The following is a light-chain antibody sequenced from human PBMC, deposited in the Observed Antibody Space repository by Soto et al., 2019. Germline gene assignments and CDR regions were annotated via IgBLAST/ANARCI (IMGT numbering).Light chain of an antibody. CDR1: SSDVGAYNS. CDR2: AVS. Sequence: QSALTQPASVSGSPGQSITISCTGTSSDVGAYNSVSWYQQYPGKAPKLMMYAVSNRPSGVSDRFSGSKSGNTASLTISGLQTGDEAEYYCSSYRSDSTYVFGTGTKVTVL. CDR3: SSYRSDSTYV. J-gene: IGLJ1*01. V-gene: IGLV2-14*01.